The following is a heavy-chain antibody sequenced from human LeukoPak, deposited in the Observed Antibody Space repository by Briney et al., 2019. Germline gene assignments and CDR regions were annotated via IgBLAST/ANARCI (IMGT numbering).Heavy chain of an antibody. J-gene: IGHJ6*02. V-gene: IGHV3-7*03. Sequence: PGGSLRLSCAASGFTFSTYSMNWVRQAPGKGLEWVANIKEDGSEKYYVDSVKGRFTISRDNAKNSVYLQMNSLRAEDTAVYYCARAMDVWGQGTTVIVSS. CDR1: GFTFSTYS. CDR3: ARAMDV. CDR2: IKEDGSEK.